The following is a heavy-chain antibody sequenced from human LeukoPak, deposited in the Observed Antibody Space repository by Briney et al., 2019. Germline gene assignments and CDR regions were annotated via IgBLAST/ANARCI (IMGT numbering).Heavy chain of an antibody. Sequence: GGSLRLSCTASGFTFRDYVMSWFRQAPGMGLEWVGFIKSKTYGGTTEYAASVKGRFTISRDDSKSIAYLEMNSLKTEDTAVYYCAREPHYGRNAFASDYWGQGTLVTVSS. V-gene: IGHV3-49*03. CDR1: GFTFRDYV. CDR2: IKSKTYGGTT. D-gene: IGHD4-23*01. J-gene: IGHJ4*02. CDR3: AREPHYGRNAFASDY.